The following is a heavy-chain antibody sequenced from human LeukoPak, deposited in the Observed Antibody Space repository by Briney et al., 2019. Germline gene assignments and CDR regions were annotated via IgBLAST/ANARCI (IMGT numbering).Heavy chain of an antibody. Sequence: GESLEISCKGSGYSFTSYWISWGRQMPGKGLEWMGRFDPSDSYTNYSSSFEGNVPISAGKYITTAYLQWSSLKASDTAMYYCARHTRIQLWPYYFDYWDQGTLVTVSS. CDR1: GYSFTSYW. D-gene: IGHD5-18*01. CDR2: FDPSDSYT. V-gene: IGHV5-10-1*01. CDR3: ARHTRIQLWPYYFDY. J-gene: IGHJ4*02.